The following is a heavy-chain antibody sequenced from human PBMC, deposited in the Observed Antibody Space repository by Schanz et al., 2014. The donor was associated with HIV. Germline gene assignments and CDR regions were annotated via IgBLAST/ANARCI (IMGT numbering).Heavy chain of an antibody. CDR1: GFTFSNYG. V-gene: IGHV3-48*04. CDR2: ISSSGSTI. CDR3: ARGRRGAVAGSSDY. J-gene: IGHJ4*02. Sequence: EVQLVESGGGLVQPGGSLRLSCTASGFTFSNYGMHWVRQAPGKGLEWVAYISSSGSTIYYAGSVKGRFTISRDNAKNSLHLQMNSLRAEDTAVYYCARGRRGAVAGSSDYWGQGTLVTVSS. D-gene: IGHD6-19*01.